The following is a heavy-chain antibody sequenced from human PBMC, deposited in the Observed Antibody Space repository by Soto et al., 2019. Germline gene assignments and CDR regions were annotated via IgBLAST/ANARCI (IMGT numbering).Heavy chain of an antibody. D-gene: IGHD2-21*01. J-gene: IGHJ4*02. CDR2: IIPMFGTA. Sequence: QVQLAQSGAEVKKPGSSVKVSCKASGGTSRSYPISWVRQAPGQGLERMGGIIPMFGTANYAQKFQGRLTITADDSTSTAYMELSSLRSEDTAVYYCARSNSGNGNSYSPFDYWGQGTLVSVSS. CDR1: GGTSRSYP. V-gene: IGHV1-69*01. CDR3: ARSNSGNGNSYSPFDY.